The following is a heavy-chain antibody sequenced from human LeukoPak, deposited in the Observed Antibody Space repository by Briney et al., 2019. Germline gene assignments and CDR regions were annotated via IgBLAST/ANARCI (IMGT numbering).Heavy chain of an antibody. V-gene: IGHV3-30*01. CDR1: GFTFSSYA. CDR3: AKEQSSGWYRTADY. J-gene: IGHJ4*02. Sequence: GGSLRLSCAASGFTFSSYAMHWVRQAPGKGLEWVAVISYDGSNKYYADSVKGRFTISRDNSKNTLYLQMNSLRPEDTAIYYCAKEQSSGWYRTADYWGQGTLVTVSS. D-gene: IGHD6-19*01. CDR2: ISYDGSNK.